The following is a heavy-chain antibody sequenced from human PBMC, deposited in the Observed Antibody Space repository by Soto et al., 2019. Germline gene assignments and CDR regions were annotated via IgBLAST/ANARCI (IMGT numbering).Heavy chain of an antibody. V-gene: IGHV3-30-3*01. CDR3: AREPAYSSGWYPPGYYYYYGMDV. Sequence: GGSLRLSCAASGFTFISYAMRWVRQAPGKGLEWVAVISYDGSNKYYADSVKGRFTISRDNSKNTLYLQMNSLRAEDTAVYYCAREPAYSSGWYPPGYYYYYGMDVWGQGTTVTVSS. D-gene: IGHD6-19*01. CDR1: GFTFISYA. J-gene: IGHJ6*02. CDR2: ISYDGSNK.